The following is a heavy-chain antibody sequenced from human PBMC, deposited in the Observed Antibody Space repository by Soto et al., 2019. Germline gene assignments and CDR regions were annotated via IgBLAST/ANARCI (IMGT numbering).Heavy chain of an antibody. D-gene: IGHD6-13*01. CDR3: ARGQQLALYYFDY. Sequence: GGSMRLSCAASGLTFSSYAMHWVRKNTGKGLEWVAVISYDGSNKYYADSVKGRFTISRDNSKNTLYLQMNSLRAEDTAVYYCARGQQLALYYFDYWGQGTLVTVSS. J-gene: IGHJ4*02. V-gene: IGHV3-30-3*01. CDR1: GLTFSSYA. CDR2: ISYDGSNK.